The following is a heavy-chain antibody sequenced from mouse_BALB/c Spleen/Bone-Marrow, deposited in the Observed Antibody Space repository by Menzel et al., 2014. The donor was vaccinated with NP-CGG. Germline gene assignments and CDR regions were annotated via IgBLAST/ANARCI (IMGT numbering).Heavy chain of an antibody. Sequence: EVQLQESGGGLVQPGGSLKLSCAAPGFDFSRYWMSWVRQAPGKGLEWIGEINPDSSTINYTPSLKDKFIISRDNAKNTLYLQMSKVRSEDTALYYCARQGYYGRSDYWGQGTTLTVSS. CDR1: GFDFSRYW. V-gene: IGHV4-1*02. CDR3: ARQGYYGRSDY. J-gene: IGHJ2*01. D-gene: IGHD1-1*01. CDR2: INPDSSTI.